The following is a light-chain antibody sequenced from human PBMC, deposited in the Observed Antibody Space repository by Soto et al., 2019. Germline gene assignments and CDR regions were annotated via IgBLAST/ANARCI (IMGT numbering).Light chain of an antibody. Sequence: EIVMTQSPATLSVSPGERATLSCRASQSVSIDLAWYQQTPGQAPRLLIYGASNRATGIPDRFSGSGSGTDFTLTISRLEPEDFAVYYCQQRSNWITFGQGTRLEIK. J-gene: IGKJ5*01. V-gene: IGKV3D-20*02. CDR2: GAS. CDR3: QQRSNWIT. CDR1: QSVSID.